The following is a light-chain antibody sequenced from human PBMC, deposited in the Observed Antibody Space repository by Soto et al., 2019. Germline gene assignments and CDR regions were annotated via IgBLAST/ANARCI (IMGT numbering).Light chain of an antibody. Sequence: QSALTQPASVSGSPGQSITISCTRTSSDVGSYNLVSWYQQHPGKAPKLMIYKVSKRPSGVSNRFSGSKSGNTASLTISGLQAEDEADYYCCSYAGSSTSYVFGTGTKVTVL. CDR1: SSDVGSYNL. J-gene: IGLJ1*01. V-gene: IGLV2-23*02. CDR2: KVS. CDR3: CSYAGSSTSYV.